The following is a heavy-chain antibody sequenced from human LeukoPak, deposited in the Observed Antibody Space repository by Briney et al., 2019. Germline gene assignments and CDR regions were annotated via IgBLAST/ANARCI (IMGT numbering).Heavy chain of an antibody. CDR3: GRGTSGYNYT. J-gene: IGHJ4*02. D-gene: IGHD5-12*01. CDR2: IYSGGST. V-gene: IGHV3-66*01. Sequence: GGSLRLYCAATEFSVGSNYMTWVRQARGKGLEWVSLIYSGGSTYYADSGKGRFTISRDNAKYSLYLQMNNLRAEGKAVYYCGRGTSGYNYTGGQGTLVTVSS. CDR1: EFSVGSNY.